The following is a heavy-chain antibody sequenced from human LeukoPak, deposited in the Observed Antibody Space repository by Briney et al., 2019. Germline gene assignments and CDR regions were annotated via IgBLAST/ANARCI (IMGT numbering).Heavy chain of an antibody. Sequence: PGGSLRLSCAASGFTFSSYSMNWVRQAPGKGLEWVSSISSSSSYIYYADSVKGRFTISRDNAKNSLYLQMNSLRAEDTAVYYCARGSIVGAYYYYGMDVWGQGTTVTVSS. CDR3: ARGSIVGAYYYYGMDV. CDR1: GFTFSSYS. J-gene: IGHJ6*02. V-gene: IGHV3-21*01. D-gene: IGHD1-26*01. CDR2: ISSSSSYI.